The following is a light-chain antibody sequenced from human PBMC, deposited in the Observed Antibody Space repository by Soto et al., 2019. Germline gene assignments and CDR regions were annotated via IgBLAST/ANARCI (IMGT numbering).Light chain of an antibody. Sequence: DIRLTQSPSFLSASVGDRVTITCRASQDISSYVAWYQQKPGKAPKLLIYIASTLQSGVPSRFSGGGSGTEFTLIISSLQPEDFATYYCQHLNTYSTFGGGTKVEI. CDR2: IAS. J-gene: IGKJ4*01. CDR3: QHLNTYST. CDR1: QDISSY. V-gene: IGKV1-9*01.